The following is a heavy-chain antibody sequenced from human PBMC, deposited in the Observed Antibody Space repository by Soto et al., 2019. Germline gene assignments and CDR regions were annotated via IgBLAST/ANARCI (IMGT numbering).Heavy chain of an antibody. D-gene: IGHD2-2*01. J-gene: IGHJ4*02. CDR3: ARGRVAAADYFDF. CDR2: ISSSTSHT. Sequence: QVQLVESGGGLVKPGGSLRLSCAVSGFTFSDYYMTWIRQAPGTGLEWVSYISSSTSHTNYADSVKGRFTISRDNAKKSLFLQMNSLRAEDTAVYYCARGRVAAADYFDFWGQGTLVTVSS. CDR1: GFTFSDYY. V-gene: IGHV3-11*05.